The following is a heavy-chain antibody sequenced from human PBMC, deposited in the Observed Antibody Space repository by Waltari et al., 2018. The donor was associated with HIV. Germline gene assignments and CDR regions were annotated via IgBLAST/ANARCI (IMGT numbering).Heavy chain of an antibody. CDR1: GGSINGGSYY. V-gene: IGHV4-61*02. CDR3: ARDLRD. CDR2: IYTSGIT. Sequence: QVQLQESGPGLGKPSQTLSLTCTVSGGSINGGSYYWGWIRQPAGKGLEWIVRIYTSGITNYNPSLKSRVTISVDTSKNQFSLKRTSVTAADTAVYYCARDLRDWGQGTLVTVSS. J-gene: IGHJ4*02.